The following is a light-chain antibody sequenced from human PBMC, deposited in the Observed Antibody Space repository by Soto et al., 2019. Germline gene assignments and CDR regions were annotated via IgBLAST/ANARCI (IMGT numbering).Light chain of an antibody. CDR2: GAS. J-gene: IGKJ1*01. Sequence: DIRMTQSRSSFSPSAGAKFTTTSRASKPINTFLNWYQHQSGKGPKLRILGASTLQKGVPSRFSGSGSGTDFTLTISNLQPEDFATYYCQVVSSVPTFGQGTKVDVK. CDR3: QVVSSVPT. V-gene: IGKV1-39*02. CDR1: KPINTF.